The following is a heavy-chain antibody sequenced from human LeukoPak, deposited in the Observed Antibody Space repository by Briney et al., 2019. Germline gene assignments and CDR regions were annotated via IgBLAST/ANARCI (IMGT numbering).Heavy chain of an antibody. CDR3: AELGITMIGGV. Sequence: GESLRLSCAASRFTFSNEMNWVRQAPGKGLEWVSYISSSGSTIYYADSVKGRFTISRDNAKNSLYLQMNSLRAEDTAVYYCAELGITMIGGVWGKGTTVTVSS. J-gene: IGHJ6*04. CDR1: RFTFSNE. D-gene: IGHD3-10*02. V-gene: IGHV3-48*03. CDR2: ISSSGSTI.